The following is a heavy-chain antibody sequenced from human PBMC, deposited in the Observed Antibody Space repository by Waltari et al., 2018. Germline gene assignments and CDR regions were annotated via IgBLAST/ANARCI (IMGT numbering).Heavy chain of an antibody. Sequence: EVQLVQSGAEVKKPGATVKISCKVSGYTFTDYYMHWVQQAPGKGLEWMGLVDPEDGETIYAEKFQGRVTITADTSTDTAYMELSSLRSDDTAVYYCATNIGYCSGGSCQYYYYGMDVWGQGTTVTVSS. CDR1: GYTFTDYY. CDR2: VDPEDGET. J-gene: IGHJ6*02. CDR3: ATNIGYCSGGSCQYYYYGMDV. D-gene: IGHD2-15*01. V-gene: IGHV1-69-2*01.